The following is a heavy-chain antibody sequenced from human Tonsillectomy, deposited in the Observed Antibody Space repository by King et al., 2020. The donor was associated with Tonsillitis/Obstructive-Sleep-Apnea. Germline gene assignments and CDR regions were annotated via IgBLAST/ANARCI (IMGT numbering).Heavy chain of an antibody. CDR3: ARRWGFSRSSVDY. J-gene: IGHJ4*02. CDR1: GGSISSSGYY. CDR2: IYYSGST. V-gene: IGHV4-39*01. D-gene: IGHD6-6*01. Sequence: LQLQESGPGLVKPSETLSLTCTVSGGSISSSGYYWGWIRQPPGKGLEWIGSIYYSGSTYYNPSLKSRVTISVDTSKNQFSLKLSSVTAADTAVYYCARRWGFSRSSVDYWGQGTLVTVSS.